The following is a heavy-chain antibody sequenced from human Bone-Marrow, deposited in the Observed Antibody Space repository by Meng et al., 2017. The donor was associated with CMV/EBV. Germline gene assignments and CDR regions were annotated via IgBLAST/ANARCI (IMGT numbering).Heavy chain of an antibody. CDR2: IIPIFGTA. D-gene: IGHD1-7*01. CDR3: ARDHQDITGTAGA. J-gene: IGHJ5*02. Sequence: SVKVSCKASGGTFSSYAISWVRQAPGQGLEWMGGIIPIFGTANYAQKFQGRVTITTDESTSTAYMELGSLRSEDTAVYYCARDHQDITGTAGAWGQGTLVTVSS. CDR1: GGTFSSYA. V-gene: IGHV1-69*05.